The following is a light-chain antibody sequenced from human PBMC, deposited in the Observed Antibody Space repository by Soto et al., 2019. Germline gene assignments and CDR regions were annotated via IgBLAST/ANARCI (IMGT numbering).Light chain of an antibody. CDR2: GNN. V-gene: IGLV1-44*01. CDR3: AAWDDGLKGVV. Sequence: QSALTQSPSASGTPGQRVSISCSGSSSNIGNNIVNWYQQLPGTAPKLLIYGNNQRPSGVPDRFSGSKSGTSASLAIRGLQSEDEADYYCAAWDDGLKGVVFGGGTKLTVL. CDR1: SSNIGNNI. J-gene: IGLJ2*01.